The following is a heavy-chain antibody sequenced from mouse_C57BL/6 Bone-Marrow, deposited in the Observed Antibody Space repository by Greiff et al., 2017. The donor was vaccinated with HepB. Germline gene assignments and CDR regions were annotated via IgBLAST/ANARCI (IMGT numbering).Heavy chain of an antibody. J-gene: IGHJ3*01. V-gene: IGHV5-6*02. Sequence: EVKLVESGGDLVKPGGSLKLSCAASGFTFSSYGMSWVRQTPDKRLEWVATISSGGSYTYYPDSVKGRFTISRDNAKNTLYLQMSSLKSEDTAMYYCASRWFLSWFAYWGQGTLVTVSA. CDR1: GFTFSSYG. D-gene: IGHD2-2*01. CDR3: ASRWFLSWFAY. CDR2: ISSGGSYT.